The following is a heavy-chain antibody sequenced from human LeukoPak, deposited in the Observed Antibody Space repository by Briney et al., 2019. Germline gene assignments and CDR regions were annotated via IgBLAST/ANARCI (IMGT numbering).Heavy chain of an antibody. D-gene: IGHD3-10*01. Sequence: GASVKVSCKASGYTFTDYYIHWVRQAPGQGLEWMGWVNPINGGTNSAQNFRGRVTLTRDTSIGTAYMELSKLRSYDTAVYYCVRDPVNMDSHNADYWGQGTLVTVSS. CDR3: VRDPVNMDSHNADY. V-gene: IGHV1-2*02. CDR2: VNPINGGT. J-gene: IGHJ4*02. CDR1: GYTFTDYY.